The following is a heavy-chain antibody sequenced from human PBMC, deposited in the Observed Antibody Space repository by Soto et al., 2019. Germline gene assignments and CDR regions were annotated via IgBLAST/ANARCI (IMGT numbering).Heavy chain of an antibody. D-gene: IGHD5-18*01. CDR3: ARLYSYGYGGYYFDY. CDR2: IYYSGST. J-gene: IGHJ4*02. Sequence: SETLSLTCTVSGGSISSGDYYWSWIRQPPGKGLEWIGYIYYSGSTYYNPSLKSRVTISVDTSKNQFSLKLSSVTAADTAVYYCARLYSYGYGGYYFDYWGQGTLVTVSS. CDR1: GGSISSGDYY. V-gene: IGHV4-30-4*01.